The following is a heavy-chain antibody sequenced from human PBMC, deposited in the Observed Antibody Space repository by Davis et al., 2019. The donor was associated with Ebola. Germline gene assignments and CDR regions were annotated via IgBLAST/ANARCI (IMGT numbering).Heavy chain of an antibody. J-gene: IGHJ4*02. CDR3: ARGNSSGWSYYFDY. D-gene: IGHD6-19*01. CDR1: GGSFSGYY. CDR2: INHSGNT. Sequence: SETLSLTCAVYGGSFSGYYWSWIRQPPGEGLEWIGEINHSGNTNSNPSLKSRVTISVDTSKNQFSLKVTSVTAADTAVYYCARGNSSGWSYYFDYWGQGTLVTVSS. V-gene: IGHV4-34*01.